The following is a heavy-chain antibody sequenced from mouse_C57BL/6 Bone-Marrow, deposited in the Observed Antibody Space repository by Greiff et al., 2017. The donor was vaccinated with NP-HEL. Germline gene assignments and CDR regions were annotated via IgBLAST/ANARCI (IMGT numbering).Heavy chain of an antibody. CDR1: GYTFTSYW. J-gene: IGHJ1*03. V-gene: IGHV1-64*01. D-gene: IGHD1-1*01. CDR3: ARTGGSRDPWYFDV. CDR2: IHPNSGST. Sequence: QVQLKQPGAELVKPGASVKLSCKASGYTFTSYWMHWVKQRPGQGLEWIGMIHPNSGSTNYNEKFKSKATLTVDKSSSTAYMQLSSLTSEDSAVYYCARTGGSRDPWYFDVWGTGTTVTVSS.